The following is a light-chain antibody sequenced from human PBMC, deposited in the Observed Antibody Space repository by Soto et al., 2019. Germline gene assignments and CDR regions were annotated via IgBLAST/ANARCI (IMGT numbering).Light chain of an antibody. J-gene: IGKJ4*01. CDR3: QKYNSAPLT. V-gene: IGKV1-27*01. Sequence: DIQMTQSPSSLSAYFGDRVTMTCRASQGIGIYLAWFQQRPWNTPKLLIYAASTLQSVVPSRFSGSGSGTDFTLTISSLQPEDVATYYCQKYNSAPLTFGGGTRVEIK. CDR2: AAS. CDR1: QGIGIY.